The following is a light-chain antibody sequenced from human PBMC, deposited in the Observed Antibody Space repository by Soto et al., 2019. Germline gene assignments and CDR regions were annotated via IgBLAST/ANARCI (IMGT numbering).Light chain of an antibody. CDR1: QGVRRY. CDR2: DAS. J-gene: IGKJ3*01. Sequence: EIVLTQSPATLSLSPGERATLSCRASQGVRRYLAWYQQKPGQAPRLLIYDASNRATGIQARFSGSGSGTDFTLTISSLEPEDFAVYYCQQRSNWPPLFTFGPGTKVDIK. CDR3: QQRSNWPPLFT. V-gene: IGKV3-11*01.